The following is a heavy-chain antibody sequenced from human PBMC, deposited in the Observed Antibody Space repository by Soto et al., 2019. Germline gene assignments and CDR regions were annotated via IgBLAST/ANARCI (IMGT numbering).Heavy chain of an antibody. D-gene: IGHD6-25*01. V-gene: IGHV1-46*01. Sequence: LKVSCKASGYTFSSYYMHWVRQAPGQGLEWVGLINPGTGATTYAQKFQGRATMTSDTSTSTVYMELRSLTSEDTAVYYCARDHIAAADTYALDIWGQGTMVTVSS. J-gene: IGHJ3*02. CDR2: INPGTGAT. CDR1: GYTFSSYY. CDR3: ARDHIAAADTYALDI.